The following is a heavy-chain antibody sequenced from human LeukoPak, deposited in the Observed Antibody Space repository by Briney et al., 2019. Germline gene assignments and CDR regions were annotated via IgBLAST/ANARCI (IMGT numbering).Heavy chain of an antibody. J-gene: IGHJ6*02. CDR2: IYSDGNT. D-gene: IGHD6-19*01. CDR1: GFTVNPNN. CDR3: ARESSVADILYGMDV. V-gene: IGHV3-53*01. Sequence: PGGSPRPPGAASGFTVNPNNLTGARQAPGKGLEWVSVIYSDGNTYYADSVKGRFTISRDNSKNTLYLQMNSLRAEETAVYYCARESSVADILYGMDVWGQGTTVTVSS.